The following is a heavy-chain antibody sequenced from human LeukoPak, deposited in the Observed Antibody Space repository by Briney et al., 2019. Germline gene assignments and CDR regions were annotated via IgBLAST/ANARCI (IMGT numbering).Heavy chain of an antibody. Sequence: PGGSLRLSCAASGFTFSSYSMNWVRQAPGKGLEWVSSISSSSSYIYYADSVKGRFTISRDNAKNSLYLQMNSLRAEDTAVYYCARVRPSGGWYVSFDYWGQGTLVTVSS. D-gene: IGHD6-19*01. CDR3: ARVRPSGGWYVSFDY. J-gene: IGHJ4*02. CDR2: ISSSSSYI. V-gene: IGHV3-21*01. CDR1: GFTFSSYS.